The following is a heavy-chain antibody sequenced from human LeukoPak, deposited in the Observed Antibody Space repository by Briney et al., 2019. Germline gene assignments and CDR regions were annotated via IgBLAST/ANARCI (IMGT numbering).Heavy chain of an antibody. J-gene: IGHJ3*02. V-gene: IGHV3-53*01. CDR2: IYSGGST. CDR3: ARGLWLQFRSAFDI. D-gene: IGHD5-24*01. Sequence: GGSLRLSCAASGFIVSSNYMSRVRQAPGKGLEWVSVIYSGGSTYYADSVKGRFTISRDSSKNTLYLQMNSLRAEDTAVYYCARGLWLQFRSAFDIWGQGTMVTVSS. CDR1: GFIVSSNY.